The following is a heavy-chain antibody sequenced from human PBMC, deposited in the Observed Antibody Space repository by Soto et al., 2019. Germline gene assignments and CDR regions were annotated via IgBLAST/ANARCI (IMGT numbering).Heavy chain of an antibody. V-gene: IGHV4-4*02. Sequence: SETLSLTCAVYGGSISSSNWWSWVRQPPGKGLEWIGEIYHSGSTNYNPSLKSRVTISVDKSKNQFSLKLSSVTAADTAVYYCARLWFGPYYFDYWGRGTLVTVSS. J-gene: IGHJ4*02. CDR3: ARLWFGPYYFDY. D-gene: IGHD3-10*01. CDR2: IYHSGST. CDR1: GGSISSSNW.